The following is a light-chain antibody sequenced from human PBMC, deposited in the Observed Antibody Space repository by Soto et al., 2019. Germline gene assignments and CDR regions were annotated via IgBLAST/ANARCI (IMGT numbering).Light chain of an antibody. CDR2: GNT. V-gene: IGLV1-40*01. CDR3: QSYDISLSVSVV. J-gene: IGLJ2*01. Sequence: QSVLTQPPSVSGAPGQRVTISCTGSSSNIGAGYDVQWYQQLPGAAPRLLIFGNTNRPSGVPDRFSGSRSGTSASRAISGLQAEDEADYYCQSYDISLSVSVVFGGGTKLTVL. CDR1: SSNIGAGYD.